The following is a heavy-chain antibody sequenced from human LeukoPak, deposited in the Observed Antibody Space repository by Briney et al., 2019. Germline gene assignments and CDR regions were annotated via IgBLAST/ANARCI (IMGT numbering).Heavy chain of an antibody. CDR3: ARDVGYCSSTSCYYYYYGMDV. J-gene: IGHJ6*04. CDR2: IYTSGST. CDR1: GGSISSGSYY. V-gene: IGHV4-61*02. D-gene: IGHD2-2*03. Sequence: SETLYLTCTVSGGSISSGSYYWSWIRQPAGKGLEWIGRIYTSGSTNYNPSLKSRVTISVDTSKNQFSLKPSSVTAADTAVYYCARDVGYCSSTSCYYYYYGMDVWGKGTTVTVSS.